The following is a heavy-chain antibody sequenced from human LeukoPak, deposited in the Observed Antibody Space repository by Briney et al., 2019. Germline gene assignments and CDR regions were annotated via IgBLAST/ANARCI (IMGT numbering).Heavy chain of an antibody. CDR1: GYTFTSYG. CDR2: ISAYNGNT. Sequence: GASVKVSCKPSGYTFTSYGISWVRQAPGQGLEWMGWISAYNGNTNYAQKLQGRVTMTTDTSTSTAYMELRSLRSDDTAVYYCARDWDIVVVPAAMNMEDYYYYMDVWGKGTTVTVSS. D-gene: IGHD2-2*01. J-gene: IGHJ6*03. CDR3: ARDWDIVVVPAAMNMEDYYYYMDV. V-gene: IGHV1-18*01.